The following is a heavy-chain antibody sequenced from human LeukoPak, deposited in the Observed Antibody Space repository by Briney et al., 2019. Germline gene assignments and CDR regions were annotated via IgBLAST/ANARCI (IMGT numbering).Heavy chain of an antibody. V-gene: IGHV4-39*01. CDR1: GGSISSSNYY. CDR2: IYYSGST. D-gene: IGHD1-14*01. CDR3: ARRGRTRTDPFDY. Sequence: SETLSLTCAVSGGSISSSNYYWGWIRQPPGKGLEWIGGIYYSGSTYYNPSLKSRVTISVDTSKNQFSLKLSSVTAADTAVYYCARRGRTRTDPFDYWGQGTLVTVSS. J-gene: IGHJ4*02.